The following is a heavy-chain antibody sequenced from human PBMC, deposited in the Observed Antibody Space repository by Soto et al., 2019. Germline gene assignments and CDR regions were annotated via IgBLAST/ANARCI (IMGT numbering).Heavy chain of an antibody. CDR1: GYTFTSYY. Sequence: QVQLVQSGAEVKKPGASVKVSCKASGYTFTSYYMHWVRQAPGQGLEWMGIINPSGGSTSYAQKFQGRVTMTRDTSTSTGYMELSSLRSEDTAVYYCARVRYSSGWNLDAFDIWGQGTMVTVSS. CDR3: ARVRYSSGWNLDAFDI. D-gene: IGHD6-19*01. V-gene: IGHV1-46*03. CDR2: INPSGGST. J-gene: IGHJ3*02.